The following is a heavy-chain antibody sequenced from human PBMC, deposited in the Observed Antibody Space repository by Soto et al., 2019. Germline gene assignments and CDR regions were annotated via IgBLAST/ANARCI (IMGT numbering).Heavy chain of an antibody. Sequence: PSSTXSLTGSFSVYSIIIGDYVGGLRQPPGKGRGCIGSIYHGGSTYYNPSLNSRVTLSIYMTNNHVSLILNSVTAADTAVYYCARAGPWVPYYSDSRSYTFGNWLDTWGQGPLVTVSS. CDR3: ARAGPWVPYYSDSRSYTFGNWLDT. CDR2: IYHGGST. CDR1: VYSIIIGDY. J-gene: IGHJ5*02. V-gene: IGHV4-38-2*02. D-gene: IGHD3-22*01.